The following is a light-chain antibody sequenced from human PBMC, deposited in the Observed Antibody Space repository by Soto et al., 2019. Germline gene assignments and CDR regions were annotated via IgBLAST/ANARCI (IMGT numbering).Light chain of an antibody. Sequence: QSVLTQPPSASGTPGQRVTISCSGSSFNIGSNTVNWYQQLPGTAPKLLIYSNNQRPSGVPDRFSGSKSGTSASLAISGLRSEDEADYYCAAWDDSLNGWVFGGGTKLTVL. CDR1: SFNIGSNT. CDR3: AAWDDSLNGWV. V-gene: IGLV1-44*01. CDR2: SNN. J-gene: IGLJ3*02.